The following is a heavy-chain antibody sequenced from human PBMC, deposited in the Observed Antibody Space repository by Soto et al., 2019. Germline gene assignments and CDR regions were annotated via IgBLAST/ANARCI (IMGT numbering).Heavy chain of an antibody. J-gene: IGHJ5*02. CDR2: IYYSGGT. D-gene: IGHD2-2*01. V-gene: IGHV4-39*01. Sequence: SETLSLTCTVSGGSISSSSYYWGWIRQPPGKGLEWIGSIYYSGGTYYNPSLKSRVTISVDTSKNQFSLKLSSVTAADTAVYYCARHGAVVVPAAGWFDPWGQGTLVTVSS. CDR3: ARHGAVVVPAAGWFDP. CDR1: GGSISSSSYY.